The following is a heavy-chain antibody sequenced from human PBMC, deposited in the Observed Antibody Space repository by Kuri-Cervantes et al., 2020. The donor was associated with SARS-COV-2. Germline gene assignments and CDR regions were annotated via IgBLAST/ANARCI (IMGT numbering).Heavy chain of an antibody. CDR3: AKGFLNWFDP. Sequence: ETLSLTCAASGFTFSSYAMSWVRQAPGKGLEWVSAISGSGGSTYYADSVKGRFTISRDNSKNTLYLQMNSLRAEDTAVYYCAKGFLNWFDPWGQGTLVTVSS. CDR1: GFTFSSYA. V-gene: IGHV3-23*01. D-gene: IGHD2/OR15-2a*01. CDR2: ISGSGGST. J-gene: IGHJ5*02.